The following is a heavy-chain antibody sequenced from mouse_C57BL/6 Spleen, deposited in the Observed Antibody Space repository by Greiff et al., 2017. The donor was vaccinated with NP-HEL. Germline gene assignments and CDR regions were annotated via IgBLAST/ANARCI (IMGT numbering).Heavy chain of an antibody. CDR1: GYTFTNYW. J-gene: IGHJ1*03. Sequence: QVQLQQSGAELVRPGTSVKMSCKASGYTFTNYWIGWAKQRPGHGLEWIGDIYPGGGYTNYNEKFKGKATLTADKSSSTAYMQFSSLTSEDSAIYYCARRITTVGGYFDVWGTGTTVTVSS. CDR2: IYPGGGYT. D-gene: IGHD1-1*01. V-gene: IGHV1-63*01. CDR3: ARRITTVGGYFDV.